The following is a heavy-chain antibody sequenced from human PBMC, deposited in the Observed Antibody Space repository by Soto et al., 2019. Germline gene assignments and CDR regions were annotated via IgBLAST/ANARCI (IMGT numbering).Heavy chain of an antibody. CDR3: ARRRLRYFDDTTSFDL. CDR2: INHSGST. D-gene: IGHD3-9*01. CDR1: GGSFSGYY. V-gene: IGHV4-34*01. J-gene: IGHJ5*02. Sequence: SETLSLTCAVYGGSFSGYYWSWIRQPPGKGLEWIGEINHSGSTNYNPSLKSRVTISVDTSKNQFSLKLSSVTAADTAVYYCARRRLRYFDDTTSFDLWGQGILVTVSS.